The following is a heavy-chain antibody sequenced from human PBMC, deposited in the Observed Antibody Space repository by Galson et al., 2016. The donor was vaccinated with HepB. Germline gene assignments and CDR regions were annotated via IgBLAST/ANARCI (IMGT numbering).Heavy chain of an antibody. CDR2: INPNSGGT. V-gene: IGHV1-2*02. J-gene: IGHJ5*02. CDR1: GYTFNDYF. CDR3: ARMVNHLTHGDRGWFDP. D-gene: IGHD1-14*01. Sequence: SVKVSCKASGYTFNDYFMHWVRQAPGQGLEWMGWINPNSGGTNYAQKFQGRVTMTRDTSISTAYMELSRLGSGDTAVYYCARMVNHLTHGDRGWFDPWGQGTLVTVSS.